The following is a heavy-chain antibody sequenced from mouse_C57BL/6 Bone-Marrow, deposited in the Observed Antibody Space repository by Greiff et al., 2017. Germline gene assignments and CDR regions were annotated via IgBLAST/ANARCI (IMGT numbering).Heavy chain of an antibody. Sequence: QVQLQQPGAELVRPGSSVKLSCKASGYTFTSYWMDWVKQRPGQGLEWIGNIYPSDSETHYNQKFKDKATLTVDKSSSTAYMQLSSLTSEDSAVYYCAREECPWYYDVWGTGTTVTGSS. J-gene: IGHJ1*03. CDR1: GYTFTSYW. V-gene: IGHV1-61*01. CDR3: AREECPWYYDV. CDR2: IYPSDSET.